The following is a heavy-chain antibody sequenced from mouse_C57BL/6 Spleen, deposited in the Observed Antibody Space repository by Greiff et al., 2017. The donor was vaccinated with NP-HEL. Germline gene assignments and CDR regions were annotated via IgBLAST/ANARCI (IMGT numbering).Heavy chain of an antibody. J-gene: IGHJ4*01. Sequence: QVQLKQSGPGLVQPSQSLSITCTVSGFSLTSYGVHWVRQPPGKGLEWLGVIWSGGSTDYNAAFISRLSISKDNSKSQVFFKMNSLQADDTAIYDCAKRNYAVGYAMDYWGQGTSVTVSS. CDR1: GFSLTSYG. CDR2: IWSGGST. D-gene: IGHD1-1*01. CDR3: AKRNYAVGYAMDY. V-gene: IGHV2-4*01.